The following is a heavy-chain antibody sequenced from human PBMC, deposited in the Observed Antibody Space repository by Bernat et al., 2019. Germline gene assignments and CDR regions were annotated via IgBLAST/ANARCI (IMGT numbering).Heavy chain of an antibody. CDR2: MSSSSSYT. CDR1: GFTFSDYY. CDR3: ARGTSTSAPYMDV. V-gene: IGHV3-11*05. Sequence: QVQLVESGGGLVKPGGSLRLSCAASGFTFSDYYMSWIRQAPGQGLYWVSYMSSSSSYTNYADSVKGRFTISRDNAKNSLYLQMNSLRAEDTAVYYCARGTSTSAPYMDVWGKGTTVTVSS. J-gene: IGHJ6*03.